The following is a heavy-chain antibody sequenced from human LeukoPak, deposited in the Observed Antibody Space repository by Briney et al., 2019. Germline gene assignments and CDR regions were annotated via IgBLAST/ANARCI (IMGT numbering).Heavy chain of an antibody. CDR1: GFTFSSYA. CDR2: ISYDGSNK. D-gene: IGHD6-6*01. J-gene: IGHJ4*02. CDR3: AREHHIAARPCFDY. Sequence: GGSLRLSCAASGFTFSSYAMHWVRQAPGKGLEWVAVISYDGSNKYYADSVKGRFTISRDNSKNTLYLQMNSLRAEDTAVYYCAREHHIAARPCFDYWGQGTLVTVSS. V-gene: IGHV3-30-3*01.